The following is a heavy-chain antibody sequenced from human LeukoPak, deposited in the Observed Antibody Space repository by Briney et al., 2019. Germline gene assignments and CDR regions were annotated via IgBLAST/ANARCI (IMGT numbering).Heavy chain of an antibody. V-gene: IGHV4-59*03. Sequence: SEALSLTCTVSGGSISNYYLNWIRQSPGKGLEWVGHIYHTGSTNNNPSLKRRVTISVGKTMKQPSLKFNSMTAADTPGAYFSEERREWFHDAFDIWGQGTPVTVSS. CDR1: GGSISNYY. D-gene: IGHD3-10*01. CDR3: SEERREWFHDAFDI. CDR2: IYHTGST. J-gene: IGHJ3*02.